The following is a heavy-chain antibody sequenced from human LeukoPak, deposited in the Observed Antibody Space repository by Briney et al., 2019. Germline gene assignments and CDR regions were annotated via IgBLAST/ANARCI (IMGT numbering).Heavy chain of an antibody. Sequence: ASVKVSCKASGYTFTNYGISWVRQAAGQGVEWMGWISAYNGYTNYAQKRQGRVNMTTDTSTSTAYMELRSLSSDDTAVYSGARVRCCGGSCYYYFDYCGQGPVVAVSS. CDR2: ISAYNGYT. CDR1: GYTFTNYG. CDR3: ARVRCCGGSCYYYFDY. D-gene: IGHD2-15*01. J-gene: IGHJ4*01. V-gene: IGHV1-18*01.